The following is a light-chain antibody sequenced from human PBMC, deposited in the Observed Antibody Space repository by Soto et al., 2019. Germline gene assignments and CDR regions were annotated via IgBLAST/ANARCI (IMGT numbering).Light chain of an antibody. V-gene: IGLV2-18*01. CDR1: SSDVGSYNR. J-gene: IGLJ1*01. CDR3: SLYISGSNYV. Sequence: QSALTQPPSVSGSPGKSVTISCTGTSSDVGSYNRLSWYQQPPGTAPKLIMYEVNTRPSGVPDRFSGSKSGSTASLTISGLQAEDEADYYCSLYISGSNYVFGTGTKVTVL. CDR2: EVN.